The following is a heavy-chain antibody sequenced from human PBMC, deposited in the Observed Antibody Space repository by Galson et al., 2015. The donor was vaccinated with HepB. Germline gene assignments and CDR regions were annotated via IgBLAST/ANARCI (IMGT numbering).Heavy chain of an antibody. V-gene: IGHV3-74*01. CDR1: GFTFSSYW. Sequence: SLRLSCAASGFTFSSYWMHWVRQAPGKGLVWVSRINSDGSSTSYADSVKGRFTISRDNAKSTLYLQMNSLRAEDTAVYYCARDMKSDDAFDIWGQGTMVTVSS. CDR3: ARDMKSDDAFDI. J-gene: IGHJ3*02. CDR2: INSDGSST. D-gene: IGHD3-16*01.